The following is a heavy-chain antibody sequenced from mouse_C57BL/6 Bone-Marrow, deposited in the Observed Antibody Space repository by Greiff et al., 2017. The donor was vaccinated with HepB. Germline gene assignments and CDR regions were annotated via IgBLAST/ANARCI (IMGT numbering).Heavy chain of an antibody. V-gene: IGHV5-6*02. Sequence: EVMLVESGGDLVKPGGSLKLSCAASGFTFSSYGMSWVRQTPDKRLEWVATISSGGSYTYYPDSVKGRFTISRDNAKNTLYLQMSSLKSEDTAMYYCARDYYGVSPYWGQGTLVTVSA. CDR3: ARDYYGVSPY. J-gene: IGHJ3*01. CDR1: GFTFSSYG. D-gene: IGHD1-1*01. CDR2: ISSGGSYT.